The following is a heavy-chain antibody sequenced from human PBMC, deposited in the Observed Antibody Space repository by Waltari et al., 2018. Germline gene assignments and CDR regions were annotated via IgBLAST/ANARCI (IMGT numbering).Heavy chain of an antibody. D-gene: IGHD3-22*01. Sequence: QVQLQQWGAGLLKPSETLSLTCAVYGGSFSGYYWSWIRQPPGKGLEWIGEINHSGSTNYNPSLKSRVTISVDTSKNQFSLKLSSVTAADTAVYYCSITMIVGIFYFDYWGQGTLVTVSS. CDR3: SITMIVGIFYFDY. V-gene: IGHV4-34*01. CDR2: INHSGST. J-gene: IGHJ4*02. CDR1: GGSFSGYY.